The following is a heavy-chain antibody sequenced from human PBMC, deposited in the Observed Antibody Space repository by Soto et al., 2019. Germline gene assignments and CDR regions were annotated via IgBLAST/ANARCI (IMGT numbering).Heavy chain of an antibody. V-gene: IGHV4-30-2*01. CDR2: IYHSGST. Sequence: QLQLQESGSGLVKPSQTLSLTCAVSGGSISSGGYSWSWIRQPPGEGLEWIGYIYHSGSTYYNPSPKCRGTISVDRSKNQSSLKLSSVTAADTAVYYCAGGPPFGRWGQGTLVTVSS. CDR3: AGGPPFGR. CDR1: GGSISSGGYS. J-gene: IGHJ4*02. D-gene: IGHD3-3*01.